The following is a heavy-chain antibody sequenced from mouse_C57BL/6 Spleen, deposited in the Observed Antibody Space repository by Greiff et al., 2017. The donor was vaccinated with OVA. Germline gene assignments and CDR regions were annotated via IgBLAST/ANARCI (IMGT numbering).Heavy chain of an antibody. J-gene: IGHJ2*01. D-gene: IGHD1-1*01. Sequence: EVKVEESGGGLVKPGGSLKLSCAASGFTFSDYGMHWVRQAPEKGLEWVAYISSGSSTIYYADTVKGRFTISRDNAKNTLFLQLTSLRSEDTAMYYCARRVYYGSSYCDYWGQGTTLTVSS. CDR1: GFTFSDYG. CDR2: ISSGSSTI. V-gene: IGHV5-17*01. CDR3: ARRVYYGSSYCDY.